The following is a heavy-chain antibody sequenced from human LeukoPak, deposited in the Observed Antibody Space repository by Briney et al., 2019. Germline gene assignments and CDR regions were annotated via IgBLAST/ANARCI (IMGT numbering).Heavy chain of an antibody. V-gene: IGHV3-30*18. CDR3: AKDISEGYCSSTSCYYYYGMDV. D-gene: IGHD2-2*01. CDR1: GFTFSSYG. CDR2: ISYDGSDK. J-gene: IGHJ6*02. Sequence: GGSLRLPCAASGFTFSSYGMHWVRQAPGKRLEWVAVISYDGSDKYYADSVKGRFTISRDNSKNTLYLQMNSLRAEDTAEYYCAKDISEGYCSSTSCYYYYGMDVWGQGTTVTVSS.